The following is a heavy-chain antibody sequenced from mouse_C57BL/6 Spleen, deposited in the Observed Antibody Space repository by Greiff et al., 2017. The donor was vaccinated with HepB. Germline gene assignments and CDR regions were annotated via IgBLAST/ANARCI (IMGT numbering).Heavy chain of an antibody. CDR3: ARPYYDYDGGAWFAY. D-gene: IGHD2-4*01. CDR2: ISSGSSTI. Sequence: EVKVVESGGGLVKPGGSLKLSCAASGFTFSDYGMHWVRQAPEKGLEWVAYISSGSSTIYYADTVKGRFTISRDNAKNTLFLQMTSLRSEDTAMYYCARPYYDYDGGAWFAYWGQGTLVTVSA. J-gene: IGHJ3*01. V-gene: IGHV5-17*01. CDR1: GFTFSDYG.